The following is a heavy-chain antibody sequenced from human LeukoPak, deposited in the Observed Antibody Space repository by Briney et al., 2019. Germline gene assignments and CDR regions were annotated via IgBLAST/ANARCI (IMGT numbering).Heavy chain of an antibody. V-gene: IGHV4-4*07. CDR1: DGSINTYY. Sequence: TSETLSLTCTVSDGSINTYYWSWIRQPAGKGLEWIGHIYTGGSTNYNPSLKSRVTMSLDTSKNQFSLKLSSVAAADTAVYYCARDKYYGSGNYGKYNWFDPWGQGALVTVSS. CDR3: ARDKYYGSGNYGKYNWFDP. CDR2: IYTGGST. D-gene: IGHD3-10*01. J-gene: IGHJ5*02.